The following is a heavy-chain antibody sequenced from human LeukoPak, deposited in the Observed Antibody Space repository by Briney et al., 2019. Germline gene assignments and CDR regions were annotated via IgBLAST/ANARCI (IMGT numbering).Heavy chain of an antibody. Sequence: SETLSLTCTVSGGSISSYYWSWIRQPAGKGLEWIGRIYTSGSTNYNPSPKSRVTMSVDTSKNQFSLKLSSVTAADTAVYYCVGTAARNYYYGMDVWGQGTTVTVSS. CDR2: IYTSGST. CDR1: GGSISSYY. D-gene: IGHD2-2*01. CDR3: VGTAARNYYYGMDV. V-gene: IGHV4-4*07. J-gene: IGHJ6*02.